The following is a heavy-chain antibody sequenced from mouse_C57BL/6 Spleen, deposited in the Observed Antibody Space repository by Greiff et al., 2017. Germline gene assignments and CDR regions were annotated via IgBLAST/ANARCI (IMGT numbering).Heavy chain of an antibody. CDR1: GFTFSDYG. CDR2: ISSGSSTI. J-gene: IGHJ2*01. V-gene: IGHV5-17*01. D-gene: IGHD1-1*01. Sequence: EVKVVESGGGLVKPGGSLKLSCAASGFTFSDYGMHWVRQAPEKGLEWVAYISSGSSTIYYADTVKGRFTISRDNAKNTLFLQMTSLRSEDTAMYYCARYYYGSSLTYWGQGTTLTVSS. CDR3: ARYYYGSSLTY.